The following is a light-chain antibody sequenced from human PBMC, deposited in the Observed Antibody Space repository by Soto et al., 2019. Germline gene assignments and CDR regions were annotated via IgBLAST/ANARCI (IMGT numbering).Light chain of an antibody. CDR2: DVI. CDR3: TSYTRSVTLV. CDR1: SSDVGAYNY. Sequence: QSVLTQPASVSGSPGKSITISCTGTSSDVGAYNYVSWYQQHPGKVPKLIIYDVINRPSGVSSRFSGSKSVNTASLTISGLQAEDEADYYCTSYTRSVTLVFGGGTKLTV. V-gene: IGLV2-14*01. J-gene: IGLJ3*02.